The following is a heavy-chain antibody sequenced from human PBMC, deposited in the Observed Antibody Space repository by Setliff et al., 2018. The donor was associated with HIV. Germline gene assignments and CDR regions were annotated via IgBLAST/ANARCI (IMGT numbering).Heavy chain of an antibody. J-gene: IGHJ4*02. CDR3: AHSGREVRGPYFDY. D-gene: IGHD3-10*01. CDR1: GFSLXXNGVS. Sequence: SGPTMVNPTQTLTLTCTFSGFSLXXNGVSVGWIGQAPGKAPEWLALVYWNDNKQYSPSLKTRVTVTKGTSRNRVVLTMTALDXXXTATYYCAHSGREVRGPYFDYWGQGVLGTVSS. CDR2: VYWNDNK. V-gene: IGHV2-5*01.